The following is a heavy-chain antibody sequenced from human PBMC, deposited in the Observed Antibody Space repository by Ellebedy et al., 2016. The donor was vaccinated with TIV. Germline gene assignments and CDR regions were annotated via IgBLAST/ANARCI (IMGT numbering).Heavy chain of an antibody. CDR1: GGSVSTTRYY. J-gene: IGHJ4*02. V-gene: IGHV4-39*01. D-gene: IGHD2-21*01. CDR2: VYYSGSP. Sequence: MPGGSLRLSCGVSGGSVSTTRYYWAWIRQPPGKGLEWIGSVYYSGSPYYNPSFKSRVTLSADTSKNQFPLNLRTVSAADTALYYCARIDPWQPIDDWGQGILVTVSS. CDR3: ARIDPWQPIDD.